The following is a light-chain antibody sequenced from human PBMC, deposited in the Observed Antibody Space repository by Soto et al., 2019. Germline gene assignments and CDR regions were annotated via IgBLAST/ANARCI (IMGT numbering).Light chain of an antibody. CDR2: EVS. CDR1: SSDVGGYNY. CDR3: SSYAGSNNLPYV. V-gene: IGLV2-8*01. Sequence: QSVLTQPPSASGSPGQSVTISCTGTSSDVGGYNYVSWYQQHPGKAPKLMIYEVSKRPSGVPDRFSGSKSGNTASLTVSGLQAEDEADSYCSSYAGSNNLPYVFGTGTNVTVL. J-gene: IGLJ1*01.